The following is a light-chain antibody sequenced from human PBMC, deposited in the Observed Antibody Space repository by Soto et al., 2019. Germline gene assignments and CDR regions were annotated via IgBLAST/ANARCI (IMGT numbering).Light chain of an antibody. V-gene: IGKV3-20*01. Sequence: EIVLTQSPRILSLSPGERATLSCRASQSVSSSYLAWYQQKPGQAPRLLIYGASSRATGIPDRFSGSGSGTEFTLTISRLEPEDFAVYYCQQYGSSSWTFGQGTKVDIK. CDR2: GAS. J-gene: IGKJ1*01. CDR3: QQYGSSSWT. CDR1: QSVSSSY.